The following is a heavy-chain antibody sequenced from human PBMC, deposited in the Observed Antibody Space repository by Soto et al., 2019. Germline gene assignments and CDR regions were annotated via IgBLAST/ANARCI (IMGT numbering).Heavy chain of an antibody. J-gene: IGHJ3*02. Sequence: ASVKVSCKASGYTFTSYYMHWVRQAPGQGLEWMGIINPSGGNTSYAQKFQGRVTMTRDTSTSTVYMELSSLRSEDTAVYYCARCYYDSSGYLDAFDIWGQGTMVTVSS. CDR2: INPSGGNT. CDR3: ARCYYDSSGYLDAFDI. V-gene: IGHV1-46*01. D-gene: IGHD3-22*01. CDR1: GYTFTSYY.